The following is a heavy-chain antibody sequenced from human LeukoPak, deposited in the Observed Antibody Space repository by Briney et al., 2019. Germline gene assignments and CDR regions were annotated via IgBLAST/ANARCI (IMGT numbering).Heavy chain of an antibody. CDR1: GYTFTSYG. CDR3: ARGGRTTVTTPDY. D-gene: IGHD4-11*01. CDR2: INPDSGGT. V-gene: IGHV1-2*02. Sequence: ASVKVSCKASGYTFTSYGISWVRQAPGQGLEWMGWINPDSGGTNYAQKFQGRVTMTRDTSISTAYMELSGLRSDDTAVYYCARGGRTTVTTPDYWGQGTLVTVSS. J-gene: IGHJ4*02.